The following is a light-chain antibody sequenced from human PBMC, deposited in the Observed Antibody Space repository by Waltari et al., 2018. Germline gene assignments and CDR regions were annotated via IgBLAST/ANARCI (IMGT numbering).Light chain of an antibody. Sequence: QSVLTQPPSASGTPGQRATISCSGSGSNIGSNSVNWFQQVPGTAPKLLIYSNNQWPSGVPDRFSGSKSGTSASLAISGLQSEDEADYYCAAWDDSLNGYVFGTGTKVTVL. CDR1: GSNIGSNS. CDR3: AAWDDSLNGYV. J-gene: IGLJ1*01. V-gene: IGLV1-44*01. CDR2: SNN.